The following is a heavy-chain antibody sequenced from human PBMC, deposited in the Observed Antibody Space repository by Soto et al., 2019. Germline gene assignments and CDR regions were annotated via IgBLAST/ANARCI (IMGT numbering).Heavy chain of an antibody. Sequence: SETLSLTCTVSGGSISSGGYYWSWIRQHPGKGLEWIGYIYYSGSTYYNPSLKSRVTISVDTSKNQFSLKLSSVTAADTAVYYCARDRVVVPAAIGAWFDPWGQGTLVTVSS. CDR1: GGSISSGGYY. CDR2: IYYSGST. CDR3: ARDRVVVPAAIGAWFDP. D-gene: IGHD2-2*01. V-gene: IGHV4-31*03. J-gene: IGHJ5*02.